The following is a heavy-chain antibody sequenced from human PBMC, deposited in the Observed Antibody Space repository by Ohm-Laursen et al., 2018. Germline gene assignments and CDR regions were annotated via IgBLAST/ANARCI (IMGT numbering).Heavy chain of an antibody. Sequence: GSLRLSCAASGFTFSSYAMSWVRQAPGKGLEWVSAISNNGDSTYYADSVKGRFTISRGNSKNTLYLQMNSLRAEDTAVYYCANNWNLDYWGQGTLVTVSS. V-gene: IGHV3-23*01. CDR1: GFTFSSYA. J-gene: IGHJ4*02. D-gene: IGHD1-20*01. CDR2: ISNNGDST. CDR3: ANNWNLDY.